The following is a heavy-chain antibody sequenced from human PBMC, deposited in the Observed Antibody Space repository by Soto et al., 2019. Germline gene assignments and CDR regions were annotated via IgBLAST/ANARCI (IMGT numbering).Heavy chain of an antibody. Sequence: QVQLVESGGGVVQPGRSLRLSCAASGFTFSSYAMHWVRQAPGKGLEWVAVISYDGSNKYYADSVKGRFTISRDNFKNTLYLQMNSLRAEDTAVYYCARAYAHYGSGELDYWGQGTLVTVSS. V-gene: IGHV3-30-3*01. CDR2: ISYDGSNK. CDR3: ARAYAHYGSGELDY. D-gene: IGHD3-10*01. CDR1: GFTFSSYA. J-gene: IGHJ4*02.